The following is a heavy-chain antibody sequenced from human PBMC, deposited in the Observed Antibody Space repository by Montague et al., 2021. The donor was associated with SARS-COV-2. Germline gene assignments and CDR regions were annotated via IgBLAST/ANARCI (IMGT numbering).Heavy chain of an antibody. J-gene: IGHJ4*02. CDR1: GGSISSGSYY. CDR3: ARAHSGSWAHLDN. V-gene: IGHV4-61*02. Sequence: TLSLTCTVSGGSISSGSYYWSWIRQPAGKGLEWIGRIYTSGTTDCSFSLKSRVTISVDTSKNRFSLKLTSVTAADTAVYYCARAHSGSWAHLDNWGQGSLVTVSS. CDR2: IYTSGTT. D-gene: IGHD5-12*01.